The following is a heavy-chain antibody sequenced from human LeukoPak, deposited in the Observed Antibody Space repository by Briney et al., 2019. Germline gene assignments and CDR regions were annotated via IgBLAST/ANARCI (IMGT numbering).Heavy chain of an antibody. CDR1: GFTFSIFA. Sequence: GGSLRLSCVASGFTFSIFAMYWFRQAPGKGLEWVSAIGANVGSTSYADSVRGRFTISRDNSRNTLYLQMSSLRTDDTATYYCTKSTDYWYYGMDVWGQGTTVTVSS. J-gene: IGHJ6*02. CDR3: TKSTDYWYYGMDV. CDR2: IGANVGST. V-gene: IGHV3-23*01. D-gene: IGHD2-8*02.